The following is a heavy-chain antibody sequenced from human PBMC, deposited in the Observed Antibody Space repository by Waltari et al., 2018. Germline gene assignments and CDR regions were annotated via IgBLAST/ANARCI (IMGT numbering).Heavy chain of an antibody. CDR2: IYYSGST. CDR1: GGSIISAASS. CDR3: ARLPISLGVGSVFDI. J-gene: IGHJ3*02. V-gene: IGHV4-39*01. Sequence: QLQLQESGPGLVKPSETLSLTCVVSGGSIISAASSWGWVRQPPGKGLEWIGNIYYSGSTYYKPSLKSRLTISVDTSKNQFSLNLRSVTAADTAVYYCARLPISLGVGSVFDIWGQGTMVTVSS. D-gene: IGHD2-15*01.